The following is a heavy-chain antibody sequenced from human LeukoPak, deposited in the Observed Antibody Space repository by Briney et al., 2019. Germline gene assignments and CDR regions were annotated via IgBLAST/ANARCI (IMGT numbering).Heavy chain of an antibody. J-gene: IGHJ4*02. CDR1: GFTFGTYA. Sequence: PGGSLRLSCAGSGFTFGTYAMGWVRQAPGKGLEWVSGLSGSGASTYYVDSVRGRFTISRDNSKNTLYLQMNSLRAEDTALYYCAKAVGSSTAGSDYWGQGTLVTVSS. V-gene: IGHV3-23*01. CDR3: AKAVGSSTAGSDY. D-gene: IGHD6-13*01. CDR2: LSGSGAST.